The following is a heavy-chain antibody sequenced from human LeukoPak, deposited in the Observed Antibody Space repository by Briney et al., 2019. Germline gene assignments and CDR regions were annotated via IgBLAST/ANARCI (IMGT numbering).Heavy chain of an antibody. CDR3: AVNYYDSSGYVD. Sequence: TSETLSLTCTVSGGSISSGGYYWSWIRQHPGKGLEWIGYIYYSGSTYYNPSLKSRVTISVDTSKNQFSLKLSSVTAADTAVYYCAVNYYDSSGYVDWGQGTLVTVSS. V-gene: IGHV4-31*03. CDR1: GGSISSGGYY. J-gene: IGHJ4*02. D-gene: IGHD3-22*01. CDR2: IYYSGST.